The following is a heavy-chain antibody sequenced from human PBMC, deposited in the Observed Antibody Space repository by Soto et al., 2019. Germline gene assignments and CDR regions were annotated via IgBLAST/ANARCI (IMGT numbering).Heavy chain of an antibody. J-gene: IGHJ5*02. CDR3: ARDLYYYGSGPNWFDP. V-gene: IGHV1-69*13. D-gene: IGHD3-10*01. CDR1: GGTFISYA. CDR2: IIPIFGTA. Sequence: SVKVSCKASGGTFISYAINWVRQAPGQGLEWMGGIIPIFGTANYAQKFQGRVTITADESTSTAYMELSSLRSEDTAVYYCARDLYYYGSGPNWFDPWGQGTLVTVSS.